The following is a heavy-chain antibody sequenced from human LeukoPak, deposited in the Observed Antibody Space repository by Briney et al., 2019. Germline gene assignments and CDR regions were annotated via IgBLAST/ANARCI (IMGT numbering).Heavy chain of an antibody. D-gene: IGHD5-18*01. V-gene: IGHV3-30*04. CDR2: ISYDGTNK. J-gene: IGHJ4*02. CDR1: GFTFSSFS. CDR3: AKSGPDVYGYFPFDY. Sequence: GRSLRLSCAASGFTFSSFSMHWVRQAPGKGLEWVAVISYDGTNKYYADSVKGRFTISRDDSKNTLYLQMNSLRTEDTAVYYCAKSGPDVYGYFPFDYWGQGTLVTVSS.